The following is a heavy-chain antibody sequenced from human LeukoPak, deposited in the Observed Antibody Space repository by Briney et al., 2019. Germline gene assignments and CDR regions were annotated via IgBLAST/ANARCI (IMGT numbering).Heavy chain of an antibody. CDR3: ARAWYGDQLLLYNDY. CDR2: IYYSGST. V-gene: IGHV4-59*11. Sequence: SETLSLTCTVSGGSISSHYWSWIRQPPGKGLEWIGYIYYSGSTNYNPSLKSRVTISVDTSKNQFSLKLSSVTAADTAVYYCARAWYGDQLLLYNDYWGQGTLVTVSS. J-gene: IGHJ4*02. D-gene: IGHD2-2*01. CDR1: GGSISSHY.